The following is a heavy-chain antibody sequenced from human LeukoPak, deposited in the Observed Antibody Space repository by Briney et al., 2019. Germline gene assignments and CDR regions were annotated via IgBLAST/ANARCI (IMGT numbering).Heavy chain of an antibody. Sequence: GGSLRLSCAASGFVFRSYAMHWFRQAPGKGLEWVAVISYNGDAQQSADSVKGRFIISRDNSKNTLFLEMNSLRPEDTGTYYCARDSSPHYFGSGRPTDSRGQGTLVIVSS. CDR2: ISYNGDAQ. J-gene: IGHJ4*02. V-gene: IGHV3-30-3*01. D-gene: IGHD3-10*01. CDR3: ARDSSPHYFGSGRPTDS. CDR1: GFVFRSYA.